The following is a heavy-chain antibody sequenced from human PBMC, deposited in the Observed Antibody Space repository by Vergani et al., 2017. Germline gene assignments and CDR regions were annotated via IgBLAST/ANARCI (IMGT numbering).Heavy chain of an antibody. D-gene: IGHD3-22*01. Sequence: QVQLVQSGAEVKKPGASVKVSCKASGYTFTGYYMHCVRQAPGQGLEWMGWINPNSGGTNYAQKFQGRVTMTRDTSISTAYMELSRLRSDDTAVYYCARTTYYYDSSGYYYFDYWGQGTLVTVSS. CDR3: ARTTYYYDSSGYYYFDY. CDR2: INPNSGGT. CDR1: GYTFTGYY. J-gene: IGHJ4*02. V-gene: IGHV1-2*02.